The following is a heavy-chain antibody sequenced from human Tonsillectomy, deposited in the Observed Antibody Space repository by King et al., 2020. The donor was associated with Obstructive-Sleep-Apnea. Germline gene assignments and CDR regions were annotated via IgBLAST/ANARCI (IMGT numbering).Heavy chain of an antibody. CDR2: IRSKAYGGTA. D-gene: IGHD3-22*01. J-gene: IGHJ4*02. CDR1: GFTFSDYT. CDR3: ARDLGYHDSSGYYGGHGDY. V-gene: IGHV3-49*03. Sequence: QLVQSGGGLVQPGRSLRLSCTASGFTFSDYTMSWFRQAPGKGLEWVGLIRSKAYGGTADYAASVKGRFTISRDDSKSIAYLQMNSLKTEDTAVYYCARDLGYHDSSGYYGGHGDYWGQGTLVTGSS.